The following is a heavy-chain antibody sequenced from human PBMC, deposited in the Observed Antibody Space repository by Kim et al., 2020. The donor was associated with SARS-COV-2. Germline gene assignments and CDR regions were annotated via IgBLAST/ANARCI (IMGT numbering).Heavy chain of an antibody. CDR3: AKLAAMYFDY. V-gene: IGHV3-30*02. CDR2: K. Sequence: KYYADSVKGRFTISRDNSKNTLYLQMNSLRAEDTAVYYCAKLAAMYFDYWGQGTLVTVSS. J-gene: IGHJ4*02. D-gene: IGHD2-2*01.